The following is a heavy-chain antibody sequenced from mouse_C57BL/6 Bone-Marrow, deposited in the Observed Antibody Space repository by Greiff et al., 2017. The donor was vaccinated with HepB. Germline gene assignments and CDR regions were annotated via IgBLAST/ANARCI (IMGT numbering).Heavy chain of an antibody. Sequence: QVQLQQSGPELVKPGASVKISCKASGYAFSSSWMNWVRQRPGKGLEWIGRIYPGDGDTNYNGKFKGKATLTADKSSSTAYMQLSSLTSEDSAVYFCARGGIYDGYYADYWGQGTTLTVSS. J-gene: IGHJ2*01. V-gene: IGHV1-82*01. CDR2: IYPGDGDT. CDR1: GYAFSSSW. CDR3: ARGGIYDGYYADY. D-gene: IGHD2-3*01.